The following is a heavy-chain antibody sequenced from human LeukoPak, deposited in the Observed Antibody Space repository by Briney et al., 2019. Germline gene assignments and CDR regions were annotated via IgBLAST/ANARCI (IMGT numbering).Heavy chain of an antibody. CDR2: ISPSGTDI. Sequence: GGSLRLSCAASGFTFSSYEMNWVRQAPGKGLEWVSYISPSGTDISYADSVKGRFTISRDNAKNSLYLQMNSLRAEDTAVYYCAELGITMIGGVWGKGTTVTISS. D-gene: IGHD3-10*02. V-gene: IGHV3-48*03. J-gene: IGHJ6*04. CDR1: GFTFSSYE. CDR3: AELGITMIGGV.